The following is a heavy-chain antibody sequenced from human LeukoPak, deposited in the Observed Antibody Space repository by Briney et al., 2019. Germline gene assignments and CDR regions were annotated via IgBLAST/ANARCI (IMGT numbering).Heavy chain of an antibody. CDR1: GFTFRNHW. D-gene: IGHD6-6*01. J-gene: IGHJ4*02. V-gene: IGHV3-74*03. CDR2: ISSDGSST. Sequence: GGSLRLSCAHAGFTFRNHWMHWFRQTPGKGLVWVSRISSDGSSTTYADSVKGRFTISRDNAKNTLYLQMNNLRAEDTATYYCARDQRVTGRPDIDYWGQGTLVIVSS. CDR3: ARDQRVTGRPDIDY.